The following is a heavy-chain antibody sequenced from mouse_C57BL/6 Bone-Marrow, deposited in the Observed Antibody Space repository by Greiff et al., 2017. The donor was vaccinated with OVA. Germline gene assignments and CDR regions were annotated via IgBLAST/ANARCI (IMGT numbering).Heavy chain of an antibody. CDR1: GYTFSSYT. J-gene: IGHJ3*01. D-gene: IGHD2-1*01. V-gene: IGHV1-4*02. Sequence: QLKQSAAELARPGASVKMSCKASGYTFSSYTMHWVKQRPGQGLEWIGYFNPTSGYTEYHQKFKDRITMTADKSSSTAYMQLSRLTSEDSAVYYGARSNGNYWFAYWGQGTLVTVSA. CDR2: FNPTSGYT. CDR3: ARSNGNYWFAY.